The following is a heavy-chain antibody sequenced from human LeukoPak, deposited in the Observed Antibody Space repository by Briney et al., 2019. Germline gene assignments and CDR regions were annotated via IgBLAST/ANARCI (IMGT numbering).Heavy chain of an antibody. CDR1: GFTVSSNH. Sequence: PGGSLRLSCAASGFTVSSNHMSWVRQAPGKGLEWVSVIYSGGSTYYADSVKGRFTIPRDNSKNTLYLQMNSLRAEDTAVYYCARVGVDTAMVEYYYYMDVWGKGTTVTISS. V-gene: IGHV3-53*01. CDR3: ARVGVDTAMVEYYYYMDV. D-gene: IGHD5-18*01. CDR2: IYSGGST. J-gene: IGHJ6*03.